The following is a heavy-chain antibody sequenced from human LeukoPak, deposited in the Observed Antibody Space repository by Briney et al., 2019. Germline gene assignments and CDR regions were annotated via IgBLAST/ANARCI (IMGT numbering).Heavy chain of an antibody. CDR2: ISSSSSRI. CDR1: GFTFISYN. D-gene: IGHD2-15*01. V-gene: IGHV3-48*01. CDR3: ARVRGTLGAFDI. Sequence: GGSLRLSCAASGFTFISYNMNWVRQAPGKGLEWVSYISSSSSRIYYADSVGGRFTVSRDSAKSSLFLQMNSLRAEDTAVYYCARVRGTLGAFDIWGQGTMVTVSS. J-gene: IGHJ3*02.